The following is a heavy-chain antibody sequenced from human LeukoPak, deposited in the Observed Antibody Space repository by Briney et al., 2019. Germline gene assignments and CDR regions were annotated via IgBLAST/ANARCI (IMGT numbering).Heavy chain of an antibody. J-gene: IGHJ3*01. V-gene: IGHV4-4*07. Sequence: SSDTLSLTRTVSGGSIRDYYWNWIRQPAGKGPEWIWRKYSSWITHYNPSLKSRVTMSVDTSKNQVSLKLSSVTAADTAFYYCGREVGGAFDLWGQGTMVTVSS. CDR3: GREVGGAFDL. D-gene: IGHD2-15*01. CDR1: GGSIRDYY. CDR2: KYSSWIT.